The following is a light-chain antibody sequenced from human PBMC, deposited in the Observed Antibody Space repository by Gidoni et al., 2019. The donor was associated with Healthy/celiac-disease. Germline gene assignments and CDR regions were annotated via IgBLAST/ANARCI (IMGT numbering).Light chain of an antibody. J-gene: IGKJ1*01. CDR3: QQYGSSPPT. V-gene: IGKV3-20*01. CDR2: GAS. Sequence: EIVLTQSPGTLSLSPGERATLSCRASQSVSSSYLAWYQQKPGQARRLLIYGASSRATGIPGRLSGDGSGTDFSLTISRLEPEDFAVYYCQQYGSSPPTFGHXTKVEIK. CDR1: QSVSSSY.